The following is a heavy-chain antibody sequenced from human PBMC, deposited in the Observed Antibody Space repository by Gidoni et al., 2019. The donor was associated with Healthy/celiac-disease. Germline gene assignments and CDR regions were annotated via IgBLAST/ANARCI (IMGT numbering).Heavy chain of an antibody. CDR2: INQSGST. CDR1: GGSLHGYF. J-gene: IGHJ5*02. V-gene: IGHV4-34*01. Sequence: VQLQQWGAGVSTPSETLSLLCAVCGGSLHGYFWRWIRPPPAKGLEWIGEINQSGSTNYNPALESRVTISVDTSRNQFSQKLSSVTAADTAVYCCAGAEGVLWFGELLEGDWFDPWGQGTLVTVSS. D-gene: IGHD3-10*01. CDR3: AGAEGVLWFGELLEGDWFDP.